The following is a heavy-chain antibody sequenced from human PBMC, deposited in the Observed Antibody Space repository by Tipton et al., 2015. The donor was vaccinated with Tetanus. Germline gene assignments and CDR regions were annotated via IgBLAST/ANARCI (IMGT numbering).Heavy chain of an antibody. Sequence: GSLRLSCAASGFTFSSYSMSWVRQAPGKGLEWVSAISGSGGSTYYADSVKGRFTISRDNSKNTLYLQMNSLRAEDTAVYYCAKENGYNYYYYGMDVWGQGTTVTVSS. CDR2: ISGSGGST. V-gene: IGHV3-23*01. D-gene: IGHD3-16*02. CDR3: AKENGYNYYYYGMDV. CDR1: GFTFSSYS. J-gene: IGHJ6*02.